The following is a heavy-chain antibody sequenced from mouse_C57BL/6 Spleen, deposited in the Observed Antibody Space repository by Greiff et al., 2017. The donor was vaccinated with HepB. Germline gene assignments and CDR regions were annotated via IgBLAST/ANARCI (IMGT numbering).Heavy chain of an antibody. CDR2: IDPSDSYT. Sequence: QVQLQQPGAELVRPGTSVKLSCKASGYTFTSYWMHWVKQRPGQGLEWIGVIDPSDSYTNYNQKFKGKATLTVDTSSSTAYMQLSSLTSEDSAVYYCARREEIYDGYLAWFAYWGQGTLVTVSA. CDR1: GYTFTSYW. CDR3: ARREEIYDGYLAWFAY. J-gene: IGHJ3*01. V-gene: IGHV1-59*01. D-gene: IGHD2-3*01.